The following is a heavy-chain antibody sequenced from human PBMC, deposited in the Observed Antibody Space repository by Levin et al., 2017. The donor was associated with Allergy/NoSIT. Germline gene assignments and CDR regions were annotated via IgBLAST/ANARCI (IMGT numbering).Heavy chain of an antibody. D-gene: IGHD1-7*01. CDR2: IKQDGSEK. V-gene: IGHV3-7*01. CDR1: GFTFSSYW. J-gene: IGHJ3*02. CDR3: ARENELELLGGAFDI. Sequence: PPGGSLRLSCAASGFTFSSYWMSWVRQAPGKGLEWVANIKQDGSEKYYVDSVKGRFTISRDNAKNSLYLQMNSLRAEDTAVYYCARENELELLGGAFDIWGQGTMVTVSS.